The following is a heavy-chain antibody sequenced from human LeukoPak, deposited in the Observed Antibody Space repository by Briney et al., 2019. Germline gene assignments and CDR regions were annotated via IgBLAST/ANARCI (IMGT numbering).Heavy chain of an antibody. J-gene: IGHJ3*02. CDR1: GFTFSSYA. V-gene: IGHV3-21*01. D-gene: IGHD6-13*01. Sequence: GGSLRLSCAASGFTFSSYAMHWVRQAPGKGLEWVSSISSSSSYIYYADSVKGRFTISRDNAKNSLYLQMNSLRAEDTAVYYCASGYSSSWYGVDIWGQGTMVTVSS. CDR3: ASGYSSSWYGVDI. CDR2: ISSSSSYI.